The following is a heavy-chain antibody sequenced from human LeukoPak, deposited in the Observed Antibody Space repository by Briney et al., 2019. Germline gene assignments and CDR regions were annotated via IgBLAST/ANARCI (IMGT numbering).Heavy chain of an antibody. V-gene: IGHV4-59*08. J-gene: IGHJ5*02. CDR2: IYYSGST. CDR1: GGSISSYY. CDR3: ARQKGVGATNWFDP. D-gene: IGHD1-26*01. Sequence: SETLSLTCTVSGGSISSYYWSWIRQPPGKGLEWIGYIYYSGSTNYNPSLKSRVTISVDTFKNQFSLKLSSVTAADTAVYYCARQKGVGATNWFDPWGQGTLVTVSS.